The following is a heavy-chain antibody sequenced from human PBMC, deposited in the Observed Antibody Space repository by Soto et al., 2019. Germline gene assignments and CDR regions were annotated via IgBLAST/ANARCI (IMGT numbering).Heavy chain of an antibody. J-gene: IGHJ4*02. D-gene: IGHD6-13*01. CDR1: GYTFTSYA. CDR2: INAGNGNT. V-gene: IGHV1-3*01. Sequence: QVQLVQSGAEVKKPGASVKVSCKASGYTFTSYAMHWVRQAPGQRLEWMGWINAGNGNTKYSQKFQGRVTITKDTSASTAYMELSSLRSEDTAVYYCARPHFSSSYYFDYWGQGTLVTVSS. CDR3: ARPHFSSSYYFDY.